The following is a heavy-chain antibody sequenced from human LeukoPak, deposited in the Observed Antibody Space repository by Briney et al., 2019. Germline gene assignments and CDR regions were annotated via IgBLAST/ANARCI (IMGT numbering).Heavy chain of an antibody. CDR3: ARDFLDGSGSYTFTFDY. CDR2: ISSSSSYI. J-gene: IGHJ4*02. V-gene: IGHV3-21*01. Sequence: PGGSLRPSCAASGFTFSSYSMNWVRQAPGKGLEWVSSISSSSSYIYYADSVKGRFTISRDNAKISLYLQMNSLRAEDTAVYYCARDFLDGSGSYTFTFDYWGQGTLVTVSS. CDR1: GFTFSSYS. D-gene: IGHD3-10*01.